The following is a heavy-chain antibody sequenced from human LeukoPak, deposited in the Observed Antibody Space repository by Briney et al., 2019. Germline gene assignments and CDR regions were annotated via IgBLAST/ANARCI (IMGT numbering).Heavy chain of an antibody. Sequence: PSETLSLTCTVSGGSISSYYWSWIRQPPGKGLEWIGYIYYRGSTNYNPSLKSRVTISVDTSKNQFSLKLSSVTAADTAVYYCARLHESDYYDSSGYLDYWGQGTLVTVSS. CDR1: GGSISSYY. V-gene: IGHV4-59*01. CDR2: IYYRGST. CDR3: ARLHESDYYDSSGYLDY. J-gene: IGHJ4*02. D-gene: IGHD3-22*01.